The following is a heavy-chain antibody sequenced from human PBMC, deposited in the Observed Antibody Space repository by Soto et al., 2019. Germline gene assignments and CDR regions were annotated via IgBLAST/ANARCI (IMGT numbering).Heavy chain of an antibody. CDR2: IKEDGSEK. D-gene: IGHD2-2*01. CDR1: EFTFSSYW. V-gene: IGHV3-7*05. Sequence: EVPLVESGGGLVQPGGSLRLSCAASEFTFSSYWMNWVRQAPGKGLEWVANIKEDGSEKYYVDSVKGRFTISRDNAKNSLYLQMNSLRGEDTAVYYCARDLGAPGRGSAVGYYYHYGMDVWGQGTTVTVSS. J-gene: IGHJ6*02. CDR3: ARDLGAPGRGSAVGYYYHYGMDV.